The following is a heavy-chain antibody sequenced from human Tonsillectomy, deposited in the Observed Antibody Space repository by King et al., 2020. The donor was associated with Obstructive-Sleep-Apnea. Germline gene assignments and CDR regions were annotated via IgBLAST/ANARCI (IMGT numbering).Heavy chain of an antibody. CDR3: AGEGRIVATLKRGGWFDP. CDR1: GFTFRSYA. CDR2: ISYDGSNK. Sequence: VQLVESGGGVVQPGRSLRLSCAASGFTFRSYAMHWVRQAPGKGLEWVAIISYDGSNKYYADSVKGRFTTSRDNSKSTLYLQMNSLRDEETAVYFCAGEGRIVATLKRGGWFDPWGQGTVVTVSS. J-gene: IGHJ5*02. D-gene: IGHD1-26*01. V-gene: IGHV3-30*04.